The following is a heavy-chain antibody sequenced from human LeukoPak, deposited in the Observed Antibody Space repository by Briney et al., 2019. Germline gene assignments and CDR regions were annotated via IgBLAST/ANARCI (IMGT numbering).Heavy chain of an antibody. Sequence: GGSLRLSCAASGFTFDDYAMHWVRQAPGKGLEWVSGISWNSGSIGYADSVKGRFTISRDNAKNSLYLQMNCLRAEDTALYYCAKGLFDYYDSSGYSDGIDYWGQGTLVTVSS. CDR1: GFTFDDYA. CDR3: AKGLFDYYDSSGYSDGIDY. V-gene: IGHV3-9*01. D-gene: IGHD3-22*01. J-gene: IGHJ4*02. CDR2: ISWNSGSI.